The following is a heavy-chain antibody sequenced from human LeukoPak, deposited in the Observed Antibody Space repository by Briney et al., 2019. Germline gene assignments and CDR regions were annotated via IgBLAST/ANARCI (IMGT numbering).Heavy chain of an antibody. Sequence: GASVKVSCKASGYSFTDYYMHWVRRAPGQGLEWMGWINPNSGGTKYAQRFQGRVSMTRDTSISTAYMELSRLRSDDTAVYYCARDSSGSSWYGSYYYYYMDVWGKGTTVTISS. V-gene: IGHV1-2*02. D-gene: IGHD6-13*01. CDR1: GYSFTDYY. CDR3: ARDSSGSSWYGSYYYYYMDV. J-gene: IGHJ6*03. CDR2: INPNSGGT.